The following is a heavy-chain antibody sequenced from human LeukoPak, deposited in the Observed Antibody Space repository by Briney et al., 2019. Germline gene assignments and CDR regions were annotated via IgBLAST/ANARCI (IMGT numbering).Heavy chain of an antibody. CDR1: GFTFSSYE. J-gene: IGHJ4*02. Sequence: GGSLRLSCAASGFTFSSYEMNWVRQAPGKGLVWVSRINTDGSSTAYADSVKGRFTMSRDNAKNTQYLQMNSLRAEDTAVYYCARGSPLMNYGGDCYFDYWGQGMLVTVSS. V-gene: IGHV3-74*01. D-gene: IGHD2-21*02. CDR2: INTDGSST. CDR3: ARGSPLMNYGGDCYFDY.